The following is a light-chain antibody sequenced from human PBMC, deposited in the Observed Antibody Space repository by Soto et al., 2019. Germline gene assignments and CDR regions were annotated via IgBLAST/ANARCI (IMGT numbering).Light chain of an antibody. CDR1: SSDVGGYNY. CDR3: SSYAGSNRI. Sequence: QSALTQPPSASGSPGQSVTISCTGTSSDVGGYNYVSWYQQHPGKAPKLMIYEVSKRPSGVPDRFSGSKSGNTASLAVSWLQAEDEADYYCSSYAGSNRIFGTGTKLTVL. J-gene: IGLJ1*01. CDR2: EVS. V-gene: IGLV2-8*01.